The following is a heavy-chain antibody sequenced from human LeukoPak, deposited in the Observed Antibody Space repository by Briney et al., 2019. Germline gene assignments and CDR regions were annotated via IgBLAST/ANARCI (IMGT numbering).Heavy chain of an antibody. CDR2: ISYDGSNK. D-gene: IGHD3-10*01. V-gene: IGHV3-30*04. J-gene: IGHJ4*02. CDR1: GFTFSSYA. CDR3: TRRDRVDLWFDY. Sequence: PGGSLRLSCAASGFTFSSYAMHWVRQAPGKGLEWMAVISYDGSNKYYADSVKGRFTISRDNSKNTLYLQMNSLRAEDTAFYYCTRRDRVDLWFDYWGQGTLVTVSS.